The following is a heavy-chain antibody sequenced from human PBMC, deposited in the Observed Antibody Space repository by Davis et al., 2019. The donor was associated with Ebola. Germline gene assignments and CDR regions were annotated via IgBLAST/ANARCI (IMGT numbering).Heavy chain of an antibody. D-gene: IGHD3-10*01. CDR1: GFTFSSYW. J-gene: IGHJ4*02. Sequence: PGGSLRLSCAASGFTFSSYWMSWVRQAPGKGLEWVANIKQDGSEKYYVDSVKGRFTISRDNAKNSLYLQMNSLRAEDTAVYYCARHVLLWFGELYYYFDYWGQGTLVTVSS. CDR2: IKQDGSEK. V-gene: IGHV3-7*01. CDR3: ARHVLLWFGELYYYFDY.